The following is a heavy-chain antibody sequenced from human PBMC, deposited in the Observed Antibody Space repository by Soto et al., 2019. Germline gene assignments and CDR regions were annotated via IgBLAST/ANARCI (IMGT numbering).Heavy chain of an antibody. Sequence: GGSLRLSCEASGFDFSNAWMTWVRQAPGKGLERVGRIKIKTDGETREYAEPVKGRFTISRDDSKNTLYLQMDSLKTEDTALYYCTTSVGGYFDNWGQGTLVTVPQ. D-gene: IGHD2-15*01. CDR1: GFDFSNAW. CDR3: TTSVGGYFDN. CDR2: IKIKTDGETR. V-gene: IGHV3-15*01. J-gene: IGHJ4*02.